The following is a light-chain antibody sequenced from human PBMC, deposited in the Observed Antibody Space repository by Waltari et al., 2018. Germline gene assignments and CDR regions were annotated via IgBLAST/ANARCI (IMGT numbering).Light chain of an antibody. CDR2: RVS. CDR1: HTLTLRNRDTS. Sequence: DIMMTQAPRPLAITPGKLASITCRSSHTLTLRNRDTSLSWLLQKPGHPPRRLIYRVSKRDSGVPDRFSGRGTGTDFTLKISRVEAEDVGIYYCMQGIEYPLTFGGGTRVQL. CDR3: MQGIEYPLT. V-gene: IGKV2-30*02. J-gene: IGKJ4*01.